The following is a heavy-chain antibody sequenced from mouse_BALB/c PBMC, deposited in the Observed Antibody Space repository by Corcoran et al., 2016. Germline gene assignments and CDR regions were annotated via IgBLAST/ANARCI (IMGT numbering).Heavy chain of an antibody. CDR1: GYTFTNYG. D-gene: IGHD6-1*01. CDR3: ARAPLHYYAMDY. Sequence: QIQLVQSGPELKKPGETVKISCKASGYTFTNYGMNWMKQATGKGLKWMGWINTYTGESTYADDFKGRFAFSLETYASTAYLQINNLKNEDTATYFCARAPLHYYAMDYWGQGTSVTVSS. J-gene: IGHJ4*01. CDR2: INTYTGES. V-gene: IGHV9-3-1*01.